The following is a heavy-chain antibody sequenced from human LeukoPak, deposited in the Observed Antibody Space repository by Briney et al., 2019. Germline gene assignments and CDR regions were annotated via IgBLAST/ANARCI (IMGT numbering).Heavy chain of an antibody. CDR3: ARGSYFDWFSDY. J-gene: IGHJ4*02. V-gene: IGHV1-18*01. CDR1: GYTFTNYG. CDR2: ISAYNGNT. Sequence: ASVKVSCKASGYTFTNYGINWVRQAPGQGLEWMGWISAYNGNTNYAQKFQGRVTITADKSTSTAYMELSSLRSEDTAVYYCARGSYFDWFSDYWGQGTLVTVSS. D-gene: IGHD3-9*01.